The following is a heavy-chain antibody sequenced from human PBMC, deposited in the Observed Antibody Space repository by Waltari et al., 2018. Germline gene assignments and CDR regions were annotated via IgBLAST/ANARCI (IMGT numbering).Heavy chain of an antibody. D-gene: IGHD5-12*01. CDR3: ARVGYSGYDYPADAFDI. CDR2: INHSGST. V-gene: IGHV4-34*01. Sequence: QVQLQQWGAGLLKPSETLSLTCAVYGGSFSGYYWSWIPPPPGKGLEWIGEINHSGSTNYNPSLKSRVTISVDTSKNQFSLKLSSVTAADTAVYYCARVGYSGYDYPADAFDIWGQGTMVTVSS. J-gene: IGHJ3*02. CDR1: GGSFSGYY.